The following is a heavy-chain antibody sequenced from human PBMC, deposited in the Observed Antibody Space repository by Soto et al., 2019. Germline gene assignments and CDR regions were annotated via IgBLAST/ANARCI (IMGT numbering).Heavy chain of an antibody. V-gene: IGHV3-23*01. J-gene: IGHJ4*02. D-gene: IGHD3-22*01. Sequence: EVQLLESGGDLVQPGGSLRLSCAASGFTFTYYAMSWVRQAPGKGLEWVSGISGSGGSTYYADSVKGRFTISRDNSKNTLYLQMSSLRAEDTAVYYCAKDRSSSYPYYFDYWGQGTLVTVSS. CDR2: ISGSGGST. CDR3: AKDRSSSYPYYFDY. CDR1: GFTFTYYA.